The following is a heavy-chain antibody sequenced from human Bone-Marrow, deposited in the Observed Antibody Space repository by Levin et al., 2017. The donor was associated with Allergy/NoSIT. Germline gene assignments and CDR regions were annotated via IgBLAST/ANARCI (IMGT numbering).Heavy chain of an antibody. CDR2: ISYDGSNK. V-gene: IGHV3-30-3*01. D-gene: IGHD2-15*01. CDR1: GFTFSNYA. J-gene: IGHJ4*02. CDR3: ARDLLGYCSGGSCNCVSY. Sequence: GGSLRLSCAASGFTFSNYAMHWVRQAPGKGLEWVAVISYDGSNKYYADSVKGRFTISRDNSRNTLYLQMNSLRAEDTAVYYCARDLLGYCSGGSCNCVSYWGQGTLVTVSS.